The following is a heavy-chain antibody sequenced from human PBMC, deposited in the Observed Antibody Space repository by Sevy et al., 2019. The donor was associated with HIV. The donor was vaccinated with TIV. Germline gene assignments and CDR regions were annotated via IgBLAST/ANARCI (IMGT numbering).Heavy chain of an antibody. D-gene: IGHD1-26*01. CDR3: AKDRRATNSDYYYYGMDV. CDR1: GFTFSSYA. J-gene: IGHJ6*02. CDR2: ISGSGGGT. V-gene: IGHV3-23*01. Sequence: GGSLRLSCAASGFTFSSYAMSWVRQAPGKGLEWVSAISGSGGGTYYADSVKGRFTISRDNSKNTLYLQMNSLRAEDTAVYYCAKDRRATNSDYYYYGMDVWGQGTTVTVSS.